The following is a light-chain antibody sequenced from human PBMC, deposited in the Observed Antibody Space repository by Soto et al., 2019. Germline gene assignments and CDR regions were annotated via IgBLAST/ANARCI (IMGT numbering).Light chain of an antibody. CDR2: QTS. Sequence: DIQMTQSPSTLSASVGDRVTITCRASQSISNSLAWFQQKPGKAPKVLMYQTSKLHNGVPSRFSGSGSGTEFTLTISGLQPDDFATYYCQRYNSDSETFGQGTKVEIK. V-gene: IGKV1-5*03. J-gene: IGKJ1*01. CDR1: QSISNS. CDR3: QRYNSDSET.